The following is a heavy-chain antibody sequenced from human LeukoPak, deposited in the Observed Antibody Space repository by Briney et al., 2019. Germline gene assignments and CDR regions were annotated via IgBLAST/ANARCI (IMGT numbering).Heavy chain of an antibody. J-gene: IGHJ6*02. D-gene: IGHD3-3*02. Sequence: GGFLRLSCAASGFTFSSYWVHWVRQAPGKGLVWVLRVNSDESITTYADSVNGRFTISRDNAKNTLYLQMKSLRAEDTAVYYCARGHLPTPRSAMDVWGQGTTVTVSS. V-gene: IGHV3-74*01. CDR3: ARGHLPTPRSAMDV. CDR2: VNSDESIT. CDR1: GFTFSSYW.